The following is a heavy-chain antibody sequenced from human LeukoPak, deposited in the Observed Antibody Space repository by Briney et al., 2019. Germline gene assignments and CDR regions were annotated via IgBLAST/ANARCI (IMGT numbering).Heavy chain of an antibody. CDR2: INHGGST. J-gene: IGHJ4*02. V-gene: IGHV4-34*01. CDR1: GGSFSGYY. CDR3: ARGTRRLPPSYYYDSSGYDY. D-gene: IGHD3-22*01. Sequence: PSETLSLTCAVYGGSFSGYYWSWIRQPPGKGLEWIGEINHGGSTNYNPSLKSRVTISVDTSKNQFSLKLSSVTAADTAVYYCARGTRRLPPSYYYDSSGYDYWGQGTLVTVSS.